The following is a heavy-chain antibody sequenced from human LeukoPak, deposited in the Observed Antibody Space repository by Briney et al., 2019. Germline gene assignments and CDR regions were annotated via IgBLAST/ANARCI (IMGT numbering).Heavy chain of an antibody. D-gene: IGHD6-13*01. V-gene: IGHV3-30*18. CDR3: AKEKDRYSSSWSHFDY. Sequence: SGGSLRLSCAVSGFTFSSYGIHWVRQAPGKGLEWVAVISYDGSNKNYADSVKGRFSISRDNSKNTLYLQMNSLRAEDTAVYYCAKEKDRYSSSWSHFDYWGQGTLVTVSS. CDR2: ISYDGSNK. CDR1: GFTFSSYG. J-gene: IGHJ4*02.